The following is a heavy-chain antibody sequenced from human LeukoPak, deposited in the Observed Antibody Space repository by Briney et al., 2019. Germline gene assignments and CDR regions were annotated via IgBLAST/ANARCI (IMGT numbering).Heavy chain of an antibody. CDR1: GYTFTSYG. V-gene: IGHV1-18*01. Sequence: ASVKVSCKASGYTFTSYGISWVRQAPGQGLEWMGWISAYNGNTNYAQKLQGRVTMTTDTSTSTAYMELRSLRSDDTAVYYCARAQKGIAAAGHPYYYYYMDVWGKGTTVTASS. CDR3: ARAQKGIAAAGHPYYYYYMDV. D-gene: IGHD6-13*01. J-gene: IGHJ6*03. CDR2: ISAYNGNT.